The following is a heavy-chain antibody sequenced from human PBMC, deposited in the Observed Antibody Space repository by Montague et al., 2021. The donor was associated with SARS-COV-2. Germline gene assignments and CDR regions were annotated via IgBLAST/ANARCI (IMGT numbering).Heavy chain of an antibody. CDR3: ARHLNYRDYGGDDY. D-gene: IGHD4-17*01. V-gene: IGHV4-39*01. Sequence: SETLSLTCSVSGGSISSSSYFWGWIRQPPGKGLEWIGSIYYSGGTYSNSSLKSRVTISVDTSKNQFSLELSSVTAADTAVYYCARHLNYRDYGGDDYWGQGTLVTVSS. CDR2: IYYSGGT. J-gene: IGHJ4*02. CDR1: GGSISSSSYF.